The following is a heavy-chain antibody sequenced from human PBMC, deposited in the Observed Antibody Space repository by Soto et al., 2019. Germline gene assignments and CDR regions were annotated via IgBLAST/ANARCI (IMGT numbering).Heavy chain of an antibody. J-gene: IGHJ4*02. CDR2: ITAFNGNT. CDR3: ARIRQSDFWSGYYYFFDY. Sequence: ASVKVSCKASGYTFTDYGISWVRQAPGQGLQWMGWITAFNGNTKYAQQFQGRVTMTTDTSTSTAYMELRSLESDDTAVYYCARIRQSDFWSGYYYFFDYWGQGTLVTVSS. V-gene: IGHV1-18*01. CDR1: GYTFTDYG. D-gene: IGHD3-3*01.